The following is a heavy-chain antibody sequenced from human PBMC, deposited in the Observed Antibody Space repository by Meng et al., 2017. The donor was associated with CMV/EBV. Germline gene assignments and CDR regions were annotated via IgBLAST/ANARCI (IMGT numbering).Heavy chain of an antibody. Sequence: SETLSLTCAVSGGSISSSNWWSWVRQPPGKGLEWIGEIYHSGSTNYNPSLKSRVTISVDKSKNQFSLKLSSVTAADTAVYYCARDCSSTTGGMDVWGQGTTVTVSS. J-gene: IGHJ6*02. V-gene: IGHV4-4*02. D-gene: IGHD2-2*01. CDR3: ARDCSSTTGGMDV. CDR2: IYHSGST. CDR1: GGSISSSNW.